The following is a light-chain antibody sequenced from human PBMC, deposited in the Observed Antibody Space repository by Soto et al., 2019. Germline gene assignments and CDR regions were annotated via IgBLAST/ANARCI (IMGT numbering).Light chain of an antibody. CDR3: QQYNNWPYT. J-gene: IGKJ2*01. V-gene: IGKV3-15*01. CDR2: GAS. Sequence: EIGMTQSPATLSVSPGERATLSCRASQSISSNLAWYQQKAGQAPRLLIYGASSRATGLPARFSGSGSGTEFTLTISSLQSEDFAVYYCQQYNNWPYTFGQGTKLEI. CDR1: QSISSN.